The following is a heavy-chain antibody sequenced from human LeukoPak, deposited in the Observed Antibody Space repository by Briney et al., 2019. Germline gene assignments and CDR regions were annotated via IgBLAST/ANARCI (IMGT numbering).Heavy chain of an antibody. CDR3: ARALLWFGEPSHIDY. J-gene: IGHJ4*02. CDR2: ITAYNDNT. CDR1: GYTFTSYG. D-gene: IGHD3-10*01. Sequence: ASVKVSCKASGYTFTSYGISWVRQAPGQGLEWMGWITAYNDNTNYAQKLQGRVTMTTDTSTSTAYMELRSLRSDDTAVYYCARALLWFGEPSHIDYWGQGILVTV. V-gene: IGHV1-18*01.